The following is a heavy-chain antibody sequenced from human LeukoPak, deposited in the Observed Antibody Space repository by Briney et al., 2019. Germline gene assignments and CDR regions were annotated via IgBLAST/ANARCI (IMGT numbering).Heavy chain of an antibody. V-gene: IGHV3-7*01. CDR3: ARDIGWFDP. CDR1: GFTLSSYW. Sequence: GGPLSLSCAPSGFTLSSYWMSWPRQAPGKGLEWVANIEQDGSETYYVESVMRRFTISRDNAKNSLYLQMNSLRAEDTSVYYWARDIGWFDPWGQGTLVTVSS. J-gene: IGHJ5*02. D-gene: IGHD3-16*02. CDR2: IEQDGSET.